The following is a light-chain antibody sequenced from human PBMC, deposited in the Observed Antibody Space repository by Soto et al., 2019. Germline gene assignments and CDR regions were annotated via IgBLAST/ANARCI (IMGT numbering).Light chain of an antibody. Sequence: EIVMTQSPATLSLSPGERATLSCRASQSVSSRLAWYQHRPGQAPRLLISGASSRATGIPDRFSGSGPGTDFTLTISRLEPEDFALYYCQQYGGSPITFGQGTRLEIK. CDR2: GAS. CDR1: QSVSSR. CDR3: QQYGGSPIT. J-gene: IGKJ5*01. V-gene: IGKV3-20*01.